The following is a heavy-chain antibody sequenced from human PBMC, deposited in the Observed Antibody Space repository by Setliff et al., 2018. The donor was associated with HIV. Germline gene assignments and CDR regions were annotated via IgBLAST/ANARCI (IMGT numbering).Heavy chain of an antibody. D-gene: IGHD3-16*01. CDR1: GYKFTIYF. V-gene: IGHV1-2*06. J-gene: IGHJ5*02. Sequence: ASVKVSCKGSGYKFTIYFMHWVREAPGQGLEWMGRINPNNGATNYVQNFQGRVTMTRDTSISTAFMELSNLTSNDTAIYYCATVSTGGEYKAWGQGTLVTVSS. CDR2: INPNNGAT. CDR3: ATVSTGGEYKA.